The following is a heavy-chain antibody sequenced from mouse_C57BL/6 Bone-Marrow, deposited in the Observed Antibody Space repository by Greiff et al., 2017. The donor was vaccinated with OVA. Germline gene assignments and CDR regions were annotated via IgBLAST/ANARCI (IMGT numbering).Heavy chain of an antibody. J-gene: IGHJ3*01. CDR2: IDPSDSYT. Sequence: QVQLKQPGAELVMPGASVKLSCKASGYTFTSYWMHWVKQRPGQGLEWIGEIDPSDSYTNYNQKFKGKSTLTVDKSSSTAHMQLSSLTSEDSAAYYCARDGSSHFAYWGQGTLVTVSA. V-gene: IGHV1-69*01. D-gene: IGHD1-1*01. CDR1: GYTFTSYW. CDR3: ARDGSSHFAY.